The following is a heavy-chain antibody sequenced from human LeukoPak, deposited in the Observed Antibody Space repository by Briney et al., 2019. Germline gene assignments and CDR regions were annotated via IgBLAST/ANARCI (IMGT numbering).Heavy chain of an antibody. CDR2: ISWNSGSI. CDR1: GFTFDDYA. V-gene: IGHV3-9*01. D-gene: IGHD3-10*01. CDR3: AKAAGVYYYYYYMDV. J-gene: IGHJ6*03. Sequence: GGSLRLSCAASGFTFDDYAMHWVRQAPGKGLEWVSGISWNSGSIGYADSVKGRFTISRDNAKNSLYLQMNSLRAEDTALYYCAKAAGVYYYYYYMDVWGKGTTVTISS.